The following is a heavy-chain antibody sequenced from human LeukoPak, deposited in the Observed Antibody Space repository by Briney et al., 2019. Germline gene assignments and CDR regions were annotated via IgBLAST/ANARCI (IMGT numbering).Heavy chain of an antibody. V-gene: IGHV1-8*01. Sequence: GASVKVSCKASGYTFTSYDINWVRQATGQGLEWMGWMNPNSGNTGYAQKFQGRATMTRNTSISTAYMELSSLRSEDTAVYYCATGADYYDSSGYYFDYYMDVWGKGTTVTVSS. CDR1: GYTFTSYD. CDR3: ATGADYYDSSGYYFDYYMDV. D-gene: IGHD3-22*01. J-gene: IGHJ6*03. CDR2: MNPNSGNT.